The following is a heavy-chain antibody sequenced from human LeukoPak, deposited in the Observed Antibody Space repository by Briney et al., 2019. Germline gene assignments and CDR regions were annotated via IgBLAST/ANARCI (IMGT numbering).Heavy chain of an antibody. J-gene: IGHJ4*02. CDR3: ARGALLWFGAKMEYYFDY. Sequence: GRSLRLSCAASGFTFSNYGMHWVRQAPGKGLEWVAVISYDGSNKHYADSVKGRFTISRDNSKNTLYLQMNSLRAEDTAVYYCARGALLWFGAKMEYYFDYWGQGTPLTVSS. V-gene: IGHV3-30*03. CDR1: GFTFSNYG. D-gene: IGHD3-10*01. CDR2: ISYDGSNK.